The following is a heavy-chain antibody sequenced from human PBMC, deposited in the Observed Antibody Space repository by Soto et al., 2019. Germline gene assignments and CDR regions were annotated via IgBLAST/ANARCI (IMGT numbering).Heavy chain of an antibody. Sequence: SETLSLTCTVSGGSISSYYWSWIRQPPGKGLEWIGYIYYSGSTNYNPSLKSRVTISVDTSKNQFSLKLSSVTAADTAVYYCARERAVAGIRPRLYYFDYWGQGTLVTVSS. CDR3: ARERAVAGIRPRLYYFDY. CDR1: GGSISSYY. D-gene: IGHD6-19*01. CDR2: IYYSGST. J-gene: IGHJ4*02. V-gene: IGHV4-59*01.